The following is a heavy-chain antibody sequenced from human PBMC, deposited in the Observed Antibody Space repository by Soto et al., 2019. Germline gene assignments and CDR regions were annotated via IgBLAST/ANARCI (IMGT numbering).Heavy chain of an antibody. CDR1: GYTFTSYY. CDR2: INPSGGST. J-gene: IGHJ4*02. V-gene: IGHV1-46*01. D-gene: IGHD1-26*01. CDR3: ARVYRAGTFDY. Sequence: ASVKVSFKASGYTFTSYYMHWVRQAPGQGLEWMGIINPSGGSTSYAQKFQGRVTMTRDTSTSTVYMELSSLRSEDTAVYYCARVYRAGTFDYWGQGTLVTVSS.